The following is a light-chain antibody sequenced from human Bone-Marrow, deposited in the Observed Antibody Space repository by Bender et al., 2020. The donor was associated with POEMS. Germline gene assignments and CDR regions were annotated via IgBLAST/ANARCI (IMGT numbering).Light chain of an antibody. CDR3: CSSANNNSLYWV. J-gene: IGLJ3*02. CDR2: EVT. Sequence: QSALTQPASVSGSPGQSITISCTGTSSDVGSYNLVSWYQQHPGKAPKLMIYEVTKRPSGVSDRFSGSKSGITASLTISGLQGEDEADYYCCSSANNNSLYWVFGGGTKLTVL. V-gene: IGLV2-23*02. CDR1: SSDVGSYNL.